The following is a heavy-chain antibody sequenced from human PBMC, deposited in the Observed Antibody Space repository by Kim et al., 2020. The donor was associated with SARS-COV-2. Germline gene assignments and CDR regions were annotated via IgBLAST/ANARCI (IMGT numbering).Heavy chain of an antibody. D-gene: IGHD6-6*01. V-gene: IGHV3-15*01. CDR2: LRSKPDGGTT. Sequence: GGSLRLSCAASGFSFSNAWMSWVRQAPGKGLEWVGRLRSKPDGGTTDYAAPVKGRFTISRDDSKKTLYLQMNSLKTEDTAVYYCTTDRRSFDHWGQGALV. J-gene: IGHJ4*02. CDR3: TTDRRSFDH. CDR1: GFSFSNAW.